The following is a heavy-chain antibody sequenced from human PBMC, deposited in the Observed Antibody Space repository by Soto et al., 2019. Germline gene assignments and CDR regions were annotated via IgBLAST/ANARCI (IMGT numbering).Heavy chain of an antibody. J-gene: IGHJ4*02. CDR1: GGSISSYY. D-gene: IGHD2-2*01. V-gene: IGHV4-59*06. Sequence: PSETLSLTCTVSGGSISSYYWSCIRQHPGKGLEWIGYIYYSGSTYYNPSLKSRVTISVDTSKNQFSLKLSSVTAADTAVYYCARSSTSANYFDYWGQGTLVTVS. CDR3: ARSSTSANYFDY. CDR2: IYYSGST.